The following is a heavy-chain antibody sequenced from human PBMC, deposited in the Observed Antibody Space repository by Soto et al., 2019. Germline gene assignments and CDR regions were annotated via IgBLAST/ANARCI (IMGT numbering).Heavy chain of an antibody. CDR3: ARSYYDFWSGYFGRDYYYYGMDV. CDR2: ISWDGGST. V-gene: IGHV3-43*01. Sequence: HPGGSLRLSCAASGFTFCDYTMHWVRQAPGKGLEWVSLISWDGGSTYYADSVKGRFTISRDNSKNSLYLQMNSLRTEDTALYYCARSYYDFWSGYFGRDYYYYGMDVWGQGTTVTVSS. J-gene: IGHJ6*02. D-gene: IGHD3-3*01. CDR1: GFTFCDYT.